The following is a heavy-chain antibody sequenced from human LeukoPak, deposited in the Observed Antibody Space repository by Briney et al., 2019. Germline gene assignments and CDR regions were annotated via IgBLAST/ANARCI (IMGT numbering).Heavy chain of an antibody. D-gene: IGHD1-1*01. Sequence: SETLSLTCSVPGASFSTNHWSWIRQPPGRGLEWIGYVFDSGSTNYNPSLKSRVTISVDTSPKQFSLRLSSVTAADTAVYYCARLYQQSKWKYYYYYMDVWGKGTAVTVSS. CDR3: ARLYQQSKWKYYYYYMDV. J-gene: IGHJ6*03. CDR2: VFDSGST. V-gene: IGHV4-59*01. CDR1: GASFSTNH.